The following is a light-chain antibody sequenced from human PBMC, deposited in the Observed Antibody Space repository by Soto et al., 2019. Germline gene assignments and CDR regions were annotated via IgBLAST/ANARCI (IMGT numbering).Light chain of an antibody. J-gene: IGKJ2*01. CDR3: QQSYTAPPEYT. CDR2: AAS. CDR1: QSISTY. Sequence: DIQMTQSPSSLSASVGDRVTITCRASQSISTYLKWYQQKPGKAPKPLIYAASNLQSGVPSRFSGSGAGTDFSLTISSLQPEYFASYYCQQSYTAPPEYTFGQGTKLEIK. V-gene: IGKV1-39*01.